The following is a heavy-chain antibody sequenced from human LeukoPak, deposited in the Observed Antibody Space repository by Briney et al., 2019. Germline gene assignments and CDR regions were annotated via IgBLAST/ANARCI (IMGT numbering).Heavy chain of an antibody. CDR2: ISSSGTII. CDR1: GFTFSSYS. Sequence: GGSLRLSCAASGFTFSSYSMNWVRQAPGKGLEWVSYISSSGTIICYADSVKGRFTISRDNAKNSLYLQMNSLRAEDTAVYYCARDPRTYDSSGYYIYWGQGTLVTVSS. J-gene: IGHJ4*02. D-gene: IGHD3-22*01. CDR3: ARDPRTYDSSGYYIY. V-gene: IGHV3-48*04.